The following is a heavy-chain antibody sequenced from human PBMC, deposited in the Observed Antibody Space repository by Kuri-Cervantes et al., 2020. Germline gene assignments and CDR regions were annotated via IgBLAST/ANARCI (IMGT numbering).Heavy chain of an antibody. V-gene: IGHV4-34*01. CDR2: INHSGSS. CDR3: ARGRPRVDWFDP. CDR1: GGSLSGYY. J-gene: IGHJ5*02. Sequence: GSLRLSCAVYGGSLSGYYWSWIRQPPGKGLEWIGEINHSGSSIYNPSLKSRVTVSIDTSKNQFSLTLTSVTAADTAVYYCARGRPRVDWFDPWGQGTLVTVSS.